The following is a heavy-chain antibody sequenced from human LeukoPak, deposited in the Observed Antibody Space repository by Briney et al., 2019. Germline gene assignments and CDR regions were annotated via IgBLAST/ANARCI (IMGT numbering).Heavy chain of an antibody. CDR1: RFIFSVYG. V-gene: IGHV3-33*05. D-gene: IGHD2-8*01. Sequence: GGSLRLSCVASRFIFSVYGMHWVRQAPGKGLEWVAFMSYDENTEYYIDSVKGRFTISRDNSKNTLFLQLNNLRPEDTGVYYCARDGSTNSQNWFDPWGQGTLVIVSS. J-gene: IGHJ5*02. CDR3: ARDGSTNSQNWFDP. CDR2: MSYDENTE.